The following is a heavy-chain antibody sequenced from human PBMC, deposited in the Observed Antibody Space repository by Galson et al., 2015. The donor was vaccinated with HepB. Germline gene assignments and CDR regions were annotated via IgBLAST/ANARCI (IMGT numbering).Heavy chain of an antibody. CDR1: GYTFTSYY. J-gene: IGHJ6*03. Sequence: QSGAEVKKPGASVKVSCKASGYTFTSYYIHWVRQAPGQGLELMGIINPSGGSINYAQNFQDRVTMTRDTSTSTVYMELSRLRSEDTAVYYCARAGSSSDYYYYYMDVWGKGTTVTVSS. CDR2: INPSGGSI. CDR3: ARAGSSSDYYYYYMDV. D-gene: IGHD6-6*01. V-gene: IGHV1-46*03.